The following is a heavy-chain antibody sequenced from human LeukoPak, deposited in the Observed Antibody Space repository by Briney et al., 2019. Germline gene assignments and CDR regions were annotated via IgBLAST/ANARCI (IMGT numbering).Heavy chain of an antibody. CDR1: GGSISSSSYY. V-gene: IGHV4-39*07. Sequence: SETLSLTCTVSGGSISSSSYYWGWIRQPPGKGLEWIGSIYYSGSTYYNPSLKSRVTISVDTSKNQFSLKLISVTAADTAVYYCAEASGIAVAGVDYWGQGTLVTVSS. CDR2: IYYSGST. CDR3: AEASGIAVAGVDY. J-gene: IGHJ4*02. D-gene: IGHD6-19*01.